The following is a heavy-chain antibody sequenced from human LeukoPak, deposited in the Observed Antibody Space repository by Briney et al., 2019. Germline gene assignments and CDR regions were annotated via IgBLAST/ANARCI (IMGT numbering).Heavy chain of an antibody. D-gene: IGHD5-18*01. Sequence: PSETLSLTCAVYGASFTGYYWSWFRRPPGKGLEWIGEIYHSGSTNYNPSLKSRVTISVDTSKNQFSLKLSSVTAADTAVYYCARGRGYSYGSGRGRGYYYYYMDVWGKGTTVTVSS. J-gene: IGHJ6*03. CDR1: GASFTGYY. CDR2: IYHSGST. V-gene: IGHV4-34*01. CDR3: ARGRGYSYGSGRGRGYYYYYMDV.